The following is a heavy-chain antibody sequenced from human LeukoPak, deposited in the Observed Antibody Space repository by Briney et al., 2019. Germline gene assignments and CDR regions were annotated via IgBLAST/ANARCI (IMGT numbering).Heavy chain of an antibody. CDR3: ASSTGGDIVVVPAALGAYYFDY. V-gene: IGHV3-30-3*01. J-gene: IGHJ4*02. CDR2: ISYGGSNK. CDR1: GFTFSSYA. Sequence: PGGSLRLSCAASGFTFSSYAMHWVRQAPGKGLEWVAVISYGGSNKYYADSVKGRFTISRDNSKNTLYLQMNSLRAEDTAVYYCASSTGGDIVVVPAALGAYYFDYWGQGTLVTVSS. D-gene: IGHD2-2*01.